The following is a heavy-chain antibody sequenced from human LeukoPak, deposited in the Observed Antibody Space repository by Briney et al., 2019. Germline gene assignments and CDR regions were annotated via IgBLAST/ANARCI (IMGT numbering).Heavy chain of an antibody. V-gene: IGHV3-7*03. D-gene: IGHD3-3*01. CDR2: IKQDGSET. J-gene: IGHJ4*02. CDR1: GFSFSNSW. CDR3: ARDRSISGVVTIDF. Sequence: GGSLRLSCAASGFSFSNSWMTWVRQSPGKGLEWVANIKQDGSETYYVDSVMGRFTISRLNAKNSVYLQMNSLRDEDTAVYYCARDRSISGVVTIDFWGQGTLVTVSS.